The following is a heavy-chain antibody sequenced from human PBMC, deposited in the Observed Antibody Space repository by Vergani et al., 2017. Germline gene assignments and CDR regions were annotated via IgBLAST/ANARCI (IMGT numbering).Heavy chain of an antibody. V-gene: IGHV3-30*04. CDR2: ISYDGSNK. J-gene: IGHJ3*02. Sequence: QVQLVESGGGVVQLGRSLRLSCAASGFTFSSYAMHWVRQAPGKGLEWVAVISYDGSNKYYADSVKGRFTISRDNSKNTLYLQMNSLRAEDTAVYYCARVRRGVVPAAPSAFDIWGQGTMVTVSS. CDR3: ARVRRGVVPAAPSAFDI. CDR1: GFTFSSYA. D-gene: IGHD2-2*01.